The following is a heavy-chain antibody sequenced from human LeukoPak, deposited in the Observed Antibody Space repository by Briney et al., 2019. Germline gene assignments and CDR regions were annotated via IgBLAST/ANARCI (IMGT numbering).Heavy chain of an antibody. V-gene: IGHV4-39*07. D-gene: IGHD2-2*03. Sequence: SETLSLTCTVSGGSISSSSYYWGWIRQPPGKGLEWIGSIYYSGSTYYNPSLKSRVTISVDTSKNQFSLKLSSVTAADTAVYYCASGYCSSTSCHFHPFDPWDQGTLVTVSS. J-gene: IGHJ5*02. CDR3: ASGYCSSTSCHFHPFDP. CDR1: GGSISSSSYY. CDR2: IYYSGST.